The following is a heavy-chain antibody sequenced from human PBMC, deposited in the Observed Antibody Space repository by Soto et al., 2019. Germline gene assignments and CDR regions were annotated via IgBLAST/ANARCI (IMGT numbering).Heavy chain of an antibody. CDR1: GYTFTSYG. Sequence: GASVKVSCKASGYTFTSYGISWVRQAPGQGLEWMGWISAYNGNTNYAQKLQGRVTMTTDISTSTAYMELRSLRSDDTAVYYCARDKYYYDSSGPVDYWGQGTLVTVSS. D-gene: IGHD3-22*01. V-gene: IGHV1-18*01. CDR3: ARDKYYYDSSGPVDY. J-gene: IGHJ4*02. CDR2: ISAYNGNT.